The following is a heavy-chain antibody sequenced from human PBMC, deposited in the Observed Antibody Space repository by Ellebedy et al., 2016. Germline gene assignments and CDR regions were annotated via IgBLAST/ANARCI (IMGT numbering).Heavy chain of an antibody. D-gene: IGHD4-23*01. V-gene: IGHV2-26*01. CDR3: ARMDSEVVTTYSFDY. Sequence: SGPTLVKPTETLTLTCTVSGFSLSDPRMGVSWIRQPPGKALEWLAHIFSNDEKVYSTSLKSRVTISKDTSKRQVVLTMTNVDPVDTGTYYCARMDSEVVTTYSFDYWGQGTLVTVSS. CDR1: GFSLSDPRMG. J-gene: IGHJ4*02. CDR2: IFSNDEK.